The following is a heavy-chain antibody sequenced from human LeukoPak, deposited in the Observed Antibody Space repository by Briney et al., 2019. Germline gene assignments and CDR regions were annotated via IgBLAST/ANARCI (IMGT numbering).Heavy chain of an antibody. D-gene: IGHD6-19*01. CDR2: ISPTGSTT. V-gene: IGHV3-74*01. CDR1: GFSFSGHW. CDR3: AKSSRYGTGWYGKIDY. Sequence: GGSLRLSCTASGFSFSGHWMHWARQLPGKGLVWVSRISPTGSTTSYADSVKGRFTISRDNSKNTLYLQMDSLRADDTAVYYCAKSSRYGTGWYGKIDYWGQGTLVTVSS. J-gene: IGHJ4*02.